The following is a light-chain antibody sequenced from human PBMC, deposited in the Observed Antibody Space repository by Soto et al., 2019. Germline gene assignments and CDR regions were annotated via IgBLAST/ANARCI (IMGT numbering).Light chain of an antibody. J-gene: IGKJ2*01. Sequence: EIVLTQSPGTLSLSPGEIATLSCRASQSVSSSSYLAWYQQKPGQAPRLLIYGASSRATGIPDRFSGSGSVTDFTLTISRLEPEDFAVYYCRQYGSSPSYTFGQGTKLEIK. CDR2: GAS. V-gene: IGKV3-20*01. CDR1: QSVSSSSY. CDR3: RQYGSSPSYT.